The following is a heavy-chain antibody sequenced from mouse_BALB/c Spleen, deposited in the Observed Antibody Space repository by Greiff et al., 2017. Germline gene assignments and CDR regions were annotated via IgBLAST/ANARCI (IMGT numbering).Heavy chain of an antibody. V-gene: IGHV7-3*02. Sequence: EVKLQESGGGLVQPGGSLRLSCATSGFTFTDYYMSWVRQPPGKALEWLGFIRNKANGYTTEYSASVKGRFTISRDNSQSILYLQMNTLRAEDSATYYCASQYGNYGYAMDYWGQGTSVTVSS. CDR3: ASQYGNYGYAMDY. J-gene: IGHJ4*01. CDR1: GFTFTDYY. CDR2: IRNKANGYTT. D-gene: IGHD2-10*02.